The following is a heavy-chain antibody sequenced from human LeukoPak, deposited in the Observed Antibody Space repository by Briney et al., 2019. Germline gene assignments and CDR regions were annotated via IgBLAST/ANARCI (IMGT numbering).Heavy chain of an antibody. Sequence: PSETLSLTCIVSGGSISTYYWSWIRQPPGKGLEWIGYIYYSGSTYYNPSLKSRVTISVDTSKNQFSLRLTSVTAADTAVYYCARVTGSGSFDYWGQGTLVTVSS. CDR1: GGSISTYY. V-gene: IGHV4-59*08. CDR2: IYYSGST. D-gene: IGHD3-10*01. J-gene: IGHJ4*02. CDR3: ARVTGSGSFDY.